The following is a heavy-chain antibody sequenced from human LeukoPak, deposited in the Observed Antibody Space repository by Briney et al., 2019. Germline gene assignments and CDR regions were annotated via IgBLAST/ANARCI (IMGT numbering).Heavy chain of an antibody. V-gene: IGHV3-23*01. J-gene: IGHJ3*02. Sequence: GGSLRLSCAASGFTFSSYAMSWVRQAPGKGLEWVSAISGSGGSTYYADSVKGRFTISRDNSKNTLYLQMNSLRAEDTAVYYCAKDDYYGSGSYYKEDAFDIWGQGTMVTVSS. CDR1: GFTFSSYA. D-gene: IGHD3-10*01. CDR2: ISGSGGST. CDR3: AKDDYYGSGSYYKEDAFDI.